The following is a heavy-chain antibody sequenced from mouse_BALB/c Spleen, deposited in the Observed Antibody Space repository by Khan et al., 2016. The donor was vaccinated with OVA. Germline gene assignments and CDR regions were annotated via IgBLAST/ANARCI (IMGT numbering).Heavy chain of an antibody. CDR3: AKFTPDYYSMDY. CDR1: GFSLTSYG. D-gene: IGHD1-1*01. CDR2: IWGDGST. V-gene: IGHV2-3*01. Sequence: QVQLKESGPGLVAPSQSLSITCSISGFSLTSYGVNWVRQPPGKGLEWLGVIWGDGSTNYHSTLKSRLIITTDNSKRQVFLTLNSLQTDDTARYYCAKFTPDYYSMDYWGQGTSVTVSS. J-gene: IGHJ4*01.